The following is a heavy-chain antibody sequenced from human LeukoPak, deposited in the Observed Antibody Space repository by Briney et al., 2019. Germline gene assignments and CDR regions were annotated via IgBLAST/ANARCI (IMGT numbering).Heavy chain of an antibody. V-gene: IGHV3-9*01. CDR3: AKVRGTYSSGYFFDY. Sequence: GGSLRLSCAASGFTFDNYAMHWVRQAPGKGLEWLSIISWNSGYIGYADSVKGRFTISRDDAKKSLDLQMNSPRAEDTAFYYCAKVRGTYSSGYFFDYWGQGTLVTVSS. CDR2: ISWNSGYI. J-gene: IGHJ4*02. D-gene: IGHD6-19*01. CDR1: GFTFDNYA.